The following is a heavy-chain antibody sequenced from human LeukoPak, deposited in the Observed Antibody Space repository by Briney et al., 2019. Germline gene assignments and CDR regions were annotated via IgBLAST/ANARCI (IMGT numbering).Heavy chain of an antibody. CDR1: GYTLTELS. CDR2: FDPEDGET. V-gene: IGHV1-24*01. CDR3: ATLSPGPVGAAYFDY. D-gene: IGHD1-26*01. J-gene: IGHJ4*02. Sequence: ASVTVSCKVSGYTLTELSMHWVRQAPGKGLEWMGGFDPEDGETIYAQKFQGRVTMTEGTSTGTAYMELSSLRSEDTAVYYCATLSPGPVGAAYFDYWGQGTLVTVSS.